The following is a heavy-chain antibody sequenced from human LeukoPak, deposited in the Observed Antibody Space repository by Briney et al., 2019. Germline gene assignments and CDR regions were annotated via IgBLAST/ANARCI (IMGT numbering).Heavy chain of an antibody. CDR1: GGTFSSYA. CDR3: ASSTYYYAAFDI. J-gene: IGHJ3*02. CDR2: IIPIFGTA. D-gene: IGHD3-22*01. Sequence: SVKVSCKASGGTFSSYAISWVRQAPGQGLEWMGGIIPIFGTANYAQKFQGRVTITADKSTSTAYMELSSLRSEDTAVYYCASSTYYYAAFDIWGQGTMVTVSS. V-gene: IGHV1-69*06.